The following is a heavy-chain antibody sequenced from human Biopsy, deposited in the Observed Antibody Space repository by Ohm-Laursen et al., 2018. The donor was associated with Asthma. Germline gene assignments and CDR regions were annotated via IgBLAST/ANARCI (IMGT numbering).Heavy chain of an antibody. CDR1: GFTFGDYW. V-gene: IGHV3-7*01. J-gene: IGHJ1*01. D-gene: IGHD3-3*02. CDR3: ARTFHFRSPYHAEHYQL. Sequence: SLSLSCAASGFTFGDYWMSWVRQVPGQGLEWVANIKHDGTEKNHVDSLKGRFTISRDNAKNALYLQMNSLRAEDTAVYYWARTFHFRSPYHAEHYQLWGQGTLVTVPS. CDR2: IKHDGTEK.